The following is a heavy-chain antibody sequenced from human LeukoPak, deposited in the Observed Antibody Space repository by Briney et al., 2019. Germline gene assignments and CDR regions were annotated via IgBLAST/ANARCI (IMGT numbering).Heavy chain of an antibody. J-gene: IGHJ4*02. D-gene: IGHD3-10*01. CDR3: AKDMSRTYYDYFDY. CDR2: ISWDGGST. CDR1: GFIFYDYS. Sequence: GGSLRLSCAASGFIFYDYSMHWVRQAPGKGLEWVSLISWDGGSTYYADSVKGRFTISRDNNKNSLYLQMNSLRTEDTALYYCAKDMSRTYYDYFDYWGQGTLVTVSS. V-gene: IGHV3-43*01.